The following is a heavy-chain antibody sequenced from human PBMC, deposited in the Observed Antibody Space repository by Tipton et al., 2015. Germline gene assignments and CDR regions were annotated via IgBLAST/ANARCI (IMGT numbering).Heavy chain of an antibody. CDR3: ARARGRHGGLFDS. CDR2: IQYSGST. J-gene: IGHJ4*02. Sequence: PGLVKPSETLSLTCSVSSDSISKYYWSWIRQPPGKELEWIGYIQYSGSTNYNPSLKSRVTISVDTSKTQFPLKMSSVTASDTAVYYCARARGRHGGLFDSWGQGILVTVSS. CDR1: SDSISKYY. V-gene: IGHV4-59*01. D-gene: IGHD4-23*01.